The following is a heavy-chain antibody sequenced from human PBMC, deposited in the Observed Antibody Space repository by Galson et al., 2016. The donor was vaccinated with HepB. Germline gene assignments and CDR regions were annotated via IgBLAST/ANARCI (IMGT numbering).Heavy chain of an antibody. V-gene: IGHV3-48*02. J-gene: IGHJ6*02. CDR1: GFTFSDYS. CDR3: ARDGRLGYDMDF. Sequence: SLRLSCAASGFTFSDYSMNWVRQAPGKGLEWVSYIASNRRTIYYADSARGRFTISRDNAKNSLYLQMNSLRDEDTAVYYCARDGRLGYDMDFCGQGTTVTVSS. CDR2: IASNRRTI.